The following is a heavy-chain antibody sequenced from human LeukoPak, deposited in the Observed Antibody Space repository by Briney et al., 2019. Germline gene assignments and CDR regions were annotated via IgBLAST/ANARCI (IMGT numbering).Heavy chain of an antibody. V-gene: IGHV3-48*03. CDR2: ISSSGSTV. CDR3: ARSKQLVY. J-gene: IGHJ4*02. Sequence: AGSLTLSCAASGFTFSSYEMNWVRQAPGKGLEWVSYISSSGSTVYYADSVKGRFTISRDNAKNSLYLQMNGLRDEDTAVYYCARSKQLVYWGQGTLVTVSS. CDR1: GFTFSSYE. D-gene: IGHD6-13*01.